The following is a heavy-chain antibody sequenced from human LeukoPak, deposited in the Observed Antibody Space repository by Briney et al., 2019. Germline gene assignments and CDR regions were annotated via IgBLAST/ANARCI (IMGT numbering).Heavy chain of an antibody. J-gene: IGHJ4*02. CDR2: ISGSGDIT. Sequence: GGALRLSCAVSGFTLRGYAMNWVRPAPGKGREWVSAISGSGDITYYADSVKGRFTISRDNSKNTLFLQMISLRAEDTAVYYCANEYYYDSSGHYEVFDYWGQGTLVTVSS. V-gene: IGHV3-23*01. CDR1: GFTLRGYA. D-gene: IGHD3-22*01. CDR3: ANEYYYDSSGHYEVFDY.